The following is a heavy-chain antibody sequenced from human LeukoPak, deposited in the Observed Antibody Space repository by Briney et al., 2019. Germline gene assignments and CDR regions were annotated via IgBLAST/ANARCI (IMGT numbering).Heavy chain of an antibody. J-gene: IGHJ4*02. CDR1: GYTFTSYD. CDR2: MNPNSGNT. Sequence: GASVKVSCKASGYTFTSYDINWVRQATGQGLEWMGWMNPNSGNTGYAQKFQGRVTMTRNTSISTAYMELSSLRSEDTAVYYCARLEKTWGDTVYWGQGTLVTVSS. D-gene: IGHD1-26*01. CDR3: ARLEKTWGDTVY. V-gene: IGHV1-8*01.